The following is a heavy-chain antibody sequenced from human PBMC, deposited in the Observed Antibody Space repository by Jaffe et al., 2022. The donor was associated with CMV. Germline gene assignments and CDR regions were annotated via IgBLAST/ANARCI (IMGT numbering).Heavy chain of an antibody. CDR1: GFSFTNFP. Sequence: EVQLVESGGGLVQPGESLRLSCAASGFSFTNFPMTWVRQSPGKGLMWLSEISVSGSRTDYADSVKGRFTVSRDNAQNSVYLQMNSLRDEDSGVYYCACVCVGAAVPAVWGQGTLVTVSA. J-gene: IGHJ4*02. D-gene: IGHD3-16*01. CDR2: ISVSGSRT. V-gene: IGHV3-48*02. CDR3: ACVCVGAAVPAV.